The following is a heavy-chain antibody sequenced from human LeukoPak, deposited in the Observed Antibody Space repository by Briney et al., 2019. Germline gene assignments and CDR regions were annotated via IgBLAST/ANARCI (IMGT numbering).Heavy chain of an antibody. J-gene: IGHJ4*02. V-gene: IGHV3-23*01. CDR1: GFTFSSYA. CDR2: ISGSGGST. Sequence: GGSLRLSCAASGFTFSSYAMSWVRQAPGKGLEWVSAISGSGGSTYYADSVKGRFTISRDNSKNTLYLQMNSLRAEDTAVYYCAKSVGFGDSYPEDYWGQGTLVTVSS. D-gene: IGHD3-10*01. CDR3: AKSVGFGDSYPEDY.